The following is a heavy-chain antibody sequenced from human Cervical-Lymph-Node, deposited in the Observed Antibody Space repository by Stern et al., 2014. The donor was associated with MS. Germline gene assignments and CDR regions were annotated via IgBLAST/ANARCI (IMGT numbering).Heavy chain of an antibody. V-gene: IGHV1-69*01. CDR2: IIPVLGTA. CDR1: GGTFSVYA. CDR3: ARDGRHSYTYALDV. Sequence: QVQLVQSGAEVKKPGSSVKISCKASGGTFSVYAINWLRQAPGQGLEWMGGIIPVLGTANYAQKFQGRVTITADEYTRTTAMQLSSLRSNDTAVYYCARDGRHSYTYALDVWGQGTTVTVSS. D-gene: IGHD2-2*02. J-gene: IGHJ6*02.